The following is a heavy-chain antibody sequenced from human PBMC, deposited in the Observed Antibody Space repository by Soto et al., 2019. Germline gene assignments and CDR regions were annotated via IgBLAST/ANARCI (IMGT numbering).Heavy chain of an antibody. CDR3: TRVLLTTVGNYYYYGMDV. Sequence: GGSLRLSCTASGFTSGDYAMSWVRQAPVKGLEWEGFIRSKAYGGTTEYAAAVKGRFTISRDDSKSIAYLQMNSLKTEDTAVYYCTRVLLTTVGNYYYYGMDVWGQGTTVTVSS. CDR2: IRSKAYGGTT. V-gene: IGHV3-49*04. CDR1: GFTSGDYA. J-gene: IGHJ6*02. D-gene: IGHD4-17*01.